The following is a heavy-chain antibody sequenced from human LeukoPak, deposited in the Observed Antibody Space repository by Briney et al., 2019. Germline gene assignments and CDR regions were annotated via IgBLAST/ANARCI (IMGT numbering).Heavy chain of an antibody. D-gene: IGHD6-13*01. J-gene: IGHJ4*02. CDR3: ASLKRSWYLHSSSQTIDY. V-gene: IGHV4-39*01. Sequence: SETLSLTCTVSGGSISSSSYYWGWTRQPPGKGLEWIGSIYYSGSTYYNPSLKSRVTISVDTSKNQFSLKLSSVTAADTAAYYCASLKRSWYLHSSSQTIDYWGQGTLVTVSS. CDR1: GGSISSSSYY. CDR2: IYYSGST.